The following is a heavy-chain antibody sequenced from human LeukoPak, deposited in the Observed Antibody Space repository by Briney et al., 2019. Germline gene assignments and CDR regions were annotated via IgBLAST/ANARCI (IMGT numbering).Heavy chain of an antibody. J-gene: IGHJ4*02. Sequence: ASVKVSCKASGYTFTRYDFNWVRQATGQRPEWMGWMSPNSGDTGYAQKFQDRVTMTRNTSISTAYMELSSLRSDDTAVYYCARGPPNSGYDYWGPGTLVTVSS. CDR2: MSPNSGDT. V-gene: IGHV1-8*01. D-gene: IGHD1-1*01. CDR3: ARGPPNSGYDY. CDR1: GYTFTRYD.